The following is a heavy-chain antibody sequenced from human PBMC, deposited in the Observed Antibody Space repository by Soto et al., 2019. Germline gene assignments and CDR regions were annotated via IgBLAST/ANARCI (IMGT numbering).Heavy chain of an antibody. CDR3: ARRFFVDTAMEPFDY. Sequence: NPSETLSLTCAVSGGSISSSNWWSFVRQPPGKGLEWIGEIYHSGSTNYNPSLKSRVTISVDKSKNQFSLKLSSVTAADTAVYYCARRFFVDTAMEPFDYWGQGTLVTV. V-gene: IGHV4-4*02. CDR1: GGSISSSNW. D-gene: IGHD5-18*01. CDR2: IYHSGST. J-gene: IGHJ4*02.